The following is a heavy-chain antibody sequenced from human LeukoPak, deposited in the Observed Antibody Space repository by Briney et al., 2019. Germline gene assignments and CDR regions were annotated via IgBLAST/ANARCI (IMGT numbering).Heavy chain of an antibody. CDR3: ARDAYDSSGRYFDY. CDR1: GGSISSGGYY. V-gene: IGHV4-31*03. D-gene: IGHD3-22*01. J-gene: IGHJ4*02. CDR2: IYYSGST. Sequence: SQTLSLTCTVSGGSISSGGYYWSWIRQHPGKGLEWIGYIYYSGSTYYNPSLKSRVTISVDTSKNQFSLKLSSVTAADTAVYYCARDAYDSSGRYFDYWGQRTLVTVSS.